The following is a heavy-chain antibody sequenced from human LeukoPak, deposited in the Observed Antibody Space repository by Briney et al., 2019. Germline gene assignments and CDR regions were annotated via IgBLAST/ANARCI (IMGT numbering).Heavy chain of an antibody. V-gene: IGHV3-7*01. Sequence: GGSLRLSCAASGFTLSTYWMSWVRQAPGKGLEWVANIKEDGSERNYVDSVRGRFTISRDNTKNSLYLEMNGLRAEDTAVYYCARDWGGGRYCSNDYWGQGTLVTVSS. J-gene: IGHJ4*02. D-gene: IGHD3-16*02. CDR1: GFTLSTYW. CDR3: ARDWGGGRYCSNDY. CDR2: IKEDGSER.